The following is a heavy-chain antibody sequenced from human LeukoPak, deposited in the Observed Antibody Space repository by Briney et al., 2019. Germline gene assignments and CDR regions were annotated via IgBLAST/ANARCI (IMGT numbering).Heavy chain of an antibody. J-gene: IGHJ5*02. D-gene: IGHD3-22*01. Sequence: SETLSLTCAVYGGSFSGYYWSWIRQPPGKGLEWIGEINHSGSTYYNPSLKSRATISVDTSKNQFSLKLTSVTAADTAVYYCARPYYYDSRIDPWGQGTLVTVSS. CDR1: GGSFSGYY. CDR2: INHSGST. CDR3: ARPYYYDSRIDP. V-gene: IGHV4-34*01.